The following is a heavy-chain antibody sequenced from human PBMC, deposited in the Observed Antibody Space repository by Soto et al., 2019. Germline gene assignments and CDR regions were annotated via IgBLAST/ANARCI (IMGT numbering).Heavy chain of an antibody. V-gene: IGHV3-7*01. Sequence: GGSLSLSCAASGFTFSSFWMDWVRQAPGKGLEWVANINPDGRQRHYVDSVKGRFTISRDNAKNSLYLQMSSLTAEDSALYFCSRSLNAWGQGTRVTVSS. CDR3: SRSLNA. CDR2: INPDGRQR. CDR1: GFTFSSFW. J-gene: IGHJ5*02.